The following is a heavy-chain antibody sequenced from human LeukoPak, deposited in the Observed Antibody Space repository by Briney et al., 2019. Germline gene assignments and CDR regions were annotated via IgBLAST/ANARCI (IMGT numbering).Heavy chain of an antibody. D-gene: IGHD5-18*01. J-gene: IGHJ5*02. CDR2: IEYDGNNK. CDR1: GFTFSSYG. CDR3: AKDFGHSFGFYNFFDP. V-gene: IGHV3-30*18. Sequence: PGRSLRLSCAASGFTFSSYGMHWVRQAPGKGLEWVAIIEYDGNNKYYADSVKGRFTISRDNSKSTVYLQMNSLGAEDTAVYYCAKDFGHSFGFYNFFDPWGQGTLVTVSS.